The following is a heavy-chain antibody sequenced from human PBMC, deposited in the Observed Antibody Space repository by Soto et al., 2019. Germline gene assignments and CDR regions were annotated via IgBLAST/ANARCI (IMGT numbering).Heavy chain of an antibody. CDR1: GXTLVEYS. Sequence: GSLRLSCAASGXTLVEYSMHWVRQAPGKGLELGSLVSWHGGSTYYADSVNCLFTGSRYNSKNSLYLQMNSLRAEYTALYHCAKHIYNPRITIFGVDHYPLYGMDVWGQGTTGTVSS. CDR3: AKHIYNPRITIFGVDHYPLYGMDV. V-gene: IGHV3-43D*04. CDR2: VSWHGGST. J-gene: IGHJ6*02. D-gene: IGHD3-3*01.